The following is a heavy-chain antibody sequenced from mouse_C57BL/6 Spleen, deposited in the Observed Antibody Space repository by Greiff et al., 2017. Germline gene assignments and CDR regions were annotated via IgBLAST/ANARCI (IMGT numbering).Heavy chain of an antibody. J-gene: IGHJ3*01. V-gene: IGHV1-80*01. CDR1: GYAFSSYW. CDR3: ARKGDDYDPFAY. Sequence: QVQLKQSGAELVKPGASVKISCKASGYAFSSYWMNWVKQRPGKGLEWIGQIYPGDGDTNYNGKFKGKATLTADKSSSTAYMQLSSLTSEDSAVYFCARKGDDYDPFAYWGQGTLVTVSA. CDR2: IYPGDGDT. D-gene: IGHD2-4*01.